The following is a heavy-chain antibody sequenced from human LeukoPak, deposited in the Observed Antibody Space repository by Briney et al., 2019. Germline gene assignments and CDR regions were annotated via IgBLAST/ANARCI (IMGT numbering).Heavy chain of an antibody. CDR1: GYTFTDYY. CDR3: ATGGVYGDYVGY. Sequence: AASVKVSCKVSGYTFTDYYMHWVQQAPGKGPEWMGLVNPEDGETIYAEKFQGRVTITADTSTDTAYMELSSLRSEDTAVYYCATGGVYGDYVGYWGQGTLVTVSS. J-gene: IGHJ4*02. V-gene: IGHV1-69-2*01. CDR2: VNPEDGET. D-gene: IGHD4-17*01.